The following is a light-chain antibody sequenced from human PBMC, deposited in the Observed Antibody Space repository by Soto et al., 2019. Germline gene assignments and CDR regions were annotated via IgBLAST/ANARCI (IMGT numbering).Light chain of an antibody. CDR2: GAS. J-gene: IGKJ2*01. CDR1: HSINNY. Sequence: DIQMTQSPSSLSASVGDRVTISCRASHSINNYLNWYQQKPGSAPKLLIFGASSLQSGVPSRFTGSGSGTDFTLTISSLQAEDFATYYCQQTYSTPPRTFGQGTKLDMK. CDR3: QQTYSTPPRT. V-gene: IGKV1-39*01.